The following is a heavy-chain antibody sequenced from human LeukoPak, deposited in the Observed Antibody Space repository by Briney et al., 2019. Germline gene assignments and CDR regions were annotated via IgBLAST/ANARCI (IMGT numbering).Heavy chain of an antibody. CDR2: TSGSGDTT. Sequence: GGSLRLSCAASGFTFSNYAMTWVRRAPGKGLDWVSGTSGSGDTTFYADSVKGRFTISRDNSKNTLYLQMNSLRAEDTAIYYCAKGIRTSCYSSLSYWGQGILVTVSS. J-gene: IGHJ4*02. V-gene: IGHV3-23*01. CDR1: GFTFSNYA. CDR3: AKGIRTSCYSSLSY. D-gene: IGHD2-2*02.